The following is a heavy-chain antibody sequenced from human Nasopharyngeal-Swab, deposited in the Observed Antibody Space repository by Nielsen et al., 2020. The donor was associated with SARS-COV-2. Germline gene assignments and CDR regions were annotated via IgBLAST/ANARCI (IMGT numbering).Heavy chain of an antibody. V-gene: IGHV4-4*02. J-gene: IGHJ1*01. CDR3: TRRTESAPGGADD. Sequence: SETLSLTCAVSGVSISSSNWWSWVRQPPGRGLEWIGEIYYSGSTFYNPSLKSRVTISVDTSKNQFSLKLSSVTAADTATYYCTRRTESAPGGADDWGQGTLVTVSS. CDR2: IYYSGST. CDR1: GVSISSSNW. D-gene: IGHD6-6*01.